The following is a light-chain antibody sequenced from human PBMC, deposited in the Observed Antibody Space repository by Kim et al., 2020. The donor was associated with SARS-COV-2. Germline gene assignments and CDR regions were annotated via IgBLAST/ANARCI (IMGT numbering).Light chain of an antibody. Sequence: VSPRPTARIPCSGDALPEQPASWYRRRSAQAPSLVIYNDSERPSGIPARFSGSSSGTTVTLTISGVQAEDDADYYCQSADSSGTYVFGSGTKVTVL. CDR2: NDS. J-gene: IGLJ1*01. V-gene: IGLV3-25*03. CDR1: ALPEQP. CDR3: QSADSSGTYV.